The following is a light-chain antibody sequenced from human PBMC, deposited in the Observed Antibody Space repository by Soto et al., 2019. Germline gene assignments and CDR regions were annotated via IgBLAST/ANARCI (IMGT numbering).Light chain of an antibody. J-gene: IGLJ1*01. CDR2: EVS. CDR1: SSDVGSYNL. V-gene: IGLV2-23*02. Sequence: QSALTQPASVSGSPGQSITISCTGTSSDVGSYNLVSWYQQHPGKAPKLMIYEVSKRPSGVSNRFSGSKSGNTASLTISGLQAEDEADYYCCSYAGSSTPHYVFGTGTKVT. CDR3: CSYAGSSTPHYV.